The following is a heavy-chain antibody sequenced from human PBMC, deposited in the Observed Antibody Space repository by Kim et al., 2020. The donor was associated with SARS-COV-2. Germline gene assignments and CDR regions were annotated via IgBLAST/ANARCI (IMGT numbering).Heavy chain of an antibody. CDR3: TTNGLLTGYYKPYYYGMDV. J-gene: IGHJ6*02. V-gene: IGHV3-15*01. CDR2: IKSKTDGGTT. CDR1: GFTFSNAW. Sequence: GGSLRLSCAASGFTFSNAWMSWVRQAPGKGLEWVGRIKSKTDGGTTDYAAPVKGRFTISRDDSKNTLYLQMNSLKTEDTAVYYCTTNGLLTGYYKPYYYGMDVWGQGTTVTVSS. D-gene: IGHD3-9*01.